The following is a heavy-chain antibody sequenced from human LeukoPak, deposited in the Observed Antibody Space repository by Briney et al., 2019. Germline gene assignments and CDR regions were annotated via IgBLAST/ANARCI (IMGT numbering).Heavy chain of an antibody. CDR3: AIGERLYDIQKD. CDR2: FDPEDGET. D-gene: IGHD3-3*01. Sequence: GASVKVSCKVSGYTLTELSMHWVRQAPGKGLEWMGGFDPEDGETIYARKFRGRVTMTEDTSTNTAYMELSSLRSEDTAVYYCAIGERLYDIQKDWGQGTLVTVSS. V-gene: IGHV1-24*01. J-gene: IGHJ4*02. CDR1: GYTLTELS.